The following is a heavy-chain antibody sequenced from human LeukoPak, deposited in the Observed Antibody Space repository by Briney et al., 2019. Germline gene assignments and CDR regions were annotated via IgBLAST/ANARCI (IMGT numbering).Heavy chain of an antibody. V-gene: IGHV3-30*02. J-gene: IGHJ6*03. CDR3: AKTLEGIVYYYSYMDV. CDR2: IRYDGSNK. CDR1: GFTFSSYG. Sequence: SGGSLRLSCAASGFTFSSYGMHWVRQAPGKGLEWVAFIRYDGSNKYYADSVKGRFTISRDNSKNTLYLQMNSLRAEDTAVYYCAKTLEGIVYYYSYMDVWGKGTTVTVSS. D-gene: IGHD2-21*01.